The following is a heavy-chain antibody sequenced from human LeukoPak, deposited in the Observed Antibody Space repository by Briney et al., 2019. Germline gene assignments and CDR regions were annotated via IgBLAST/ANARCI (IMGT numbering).Heavy chain of an antibody. V-gene: IGHV4-59*01. D-gene: IGHD1-26*01. CDR2: IYYSGST. Sequence: SETLSLTCTVSGGSISPYYWSWIRQPPGKGLEWIGYIYYSGSTNYNPSLKSRVTISVDTSKNQFSLKLSSVTAADTAVYYCARERTQWELPHRGAFDIWGQGTMVTVSS. CDR1: GGSISPYY. J-gene: IGHJ3*02. CDR3: ARERTQWELPHRGAFDI.